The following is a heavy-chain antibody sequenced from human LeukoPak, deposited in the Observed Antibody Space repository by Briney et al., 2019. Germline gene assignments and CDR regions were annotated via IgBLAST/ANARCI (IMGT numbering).Heavy chain of an antibody. Sequence: GGSLRLSCAASGFIFSSYSMNWVRQAPGKGLEWVSSISSSSSYIYYADSVKGRFTISRDNAKNSLYLQMNSLRAEDTAVYYCARDPFYDSSGYYVDYWGQGTLVTVSS. CDR1: GFIFSSYS. J-gene: IGHJ4*02. V-gene: IGHV3-21*01. CDR2: ISSSSSYI. CDR3: ARDPFYDSSGYYVDY. D-gene: IGHD3-22*01.